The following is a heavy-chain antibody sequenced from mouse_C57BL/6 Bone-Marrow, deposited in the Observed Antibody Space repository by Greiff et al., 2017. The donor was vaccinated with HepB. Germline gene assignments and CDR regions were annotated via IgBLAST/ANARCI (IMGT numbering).Heavy chain of an antibody. CDR2: ISSGGSYT. CDR3: ARRTVVADDWYFDV. J-gene: IGHJ1*03. D-gene: IGHD1-1*01. V-gene: IGHV5-6*01. CDR1: GFTFSSYG. Sequence: EVQGVESGGDLVKPGGSLKLSCAASGFTFSSYGMSWVRQTPDKRLEWVATISSGGSYTYYPDSVKGRFTISRDNAKNTLYLQMSGLKSEDTAMYYCARRTVVADDWYFDVWGTGTTVTVSS.